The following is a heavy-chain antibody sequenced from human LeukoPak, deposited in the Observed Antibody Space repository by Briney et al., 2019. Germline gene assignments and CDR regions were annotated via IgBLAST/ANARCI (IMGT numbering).Heavy chain of an antibody. CDR3: ASGRTVNYYYGMDV. J-gene: IGHJ6*04. D-gene: IGHD4-17*01. CDR1: GGSISSYY. V-gene: IGHV4-59*01. CDR2: IYYSGST. Sequence: SETLSLTCTVSGGSISSYYWSWIWQPPGKGLEWIGYIYYSGSTNYNPSLKSRVTISVDTSKNQFSLKLSSVTAADTAVYYCASGRTVNYYYGMDVWGKGTTVTVSS.